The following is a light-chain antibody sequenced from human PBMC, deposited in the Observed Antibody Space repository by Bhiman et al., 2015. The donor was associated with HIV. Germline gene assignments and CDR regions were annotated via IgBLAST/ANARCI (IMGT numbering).Light chain of an antibody. CDR2: DVS. V-gene: IGLV2-14*03. CDR1: ISDIGGYDY. CDR3: CSYTSSSTYV. Sequence: QSALTQPASVSGSPGQSITISCTGTISDIGGYDYVSWYQQHPGKAPKLMIYDVSERPSGVSNRFSGSTSGNTASLTISGLQAGDEADYYCCSYTSSSTYVFGTGTKVTVL. J-gene: IGLJ1*01.